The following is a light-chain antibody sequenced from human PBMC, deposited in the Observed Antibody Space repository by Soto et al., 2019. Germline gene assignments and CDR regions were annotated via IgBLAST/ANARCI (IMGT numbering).Light chain of an antibody. CDR3: MQSIQLPIT. J-gene: IGKJ5*01. V-gene: IGKV2D-29*01. CDR2: EVS. CDR1: ESLLQSDGKTY. Sequence: DIVMTHTPLSLSVTPVQSSSMSCKSSESLLQSDGKTYLFWYLQKPGQPPQLLTYEVSRRLSGVPDRISGSGSGTDFTLKISRVEAVDVGVYYCMQSIQLPITFGQGTRLEIK.